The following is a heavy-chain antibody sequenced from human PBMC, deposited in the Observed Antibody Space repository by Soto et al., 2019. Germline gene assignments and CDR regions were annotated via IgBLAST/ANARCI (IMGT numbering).Heavy chain of an antibody. D-gene: IGHD3-16*02. Sequence: TGGSLRLSCAASGFTFSSYGMHWVRQAPGKGLEWVAVIWYDGSNKYYADSVKGRFTISRDNSKNTLYLQMNSLRAEDTAVYYCARDLRIMITFGGVIALAYWGQGTLVTV. CDR1: GFTFSSYG. V-gene: IGHV3-33*01. CDR3: ARDLRIMITFGGVIALAY. J-gene: IGHJ4*02. CDR2: IWYDGSNK.